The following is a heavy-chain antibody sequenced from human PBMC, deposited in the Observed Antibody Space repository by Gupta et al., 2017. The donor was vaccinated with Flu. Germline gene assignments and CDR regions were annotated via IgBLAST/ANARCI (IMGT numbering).Heavy chain of an antibody. J-gene: IGHJ6*02. D-gene: IGHD3-10*01. CDR3: AKSGPTPMETPEIFYHGMDV. CDR2: ISYDGSNK. CDR1: GFTFSRCG. Sequence: QGLLVESGGGMVQPGRSLRLSCVASGFTFSRCGMHWVRQAPGKGLEWVAIISYDGSNKYFTESVKGRFTISRDNSKNTVFLQMNSLRPEDTGIYYCAKSGPTPMETPEIFYHGMDVWGQGTTVTVSS. V-gene: IGHV3-30*18.